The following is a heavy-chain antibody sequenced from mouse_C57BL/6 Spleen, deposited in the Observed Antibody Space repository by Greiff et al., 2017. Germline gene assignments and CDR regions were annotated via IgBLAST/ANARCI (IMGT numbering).Heavy chain of an antibody. J-gene: IGHJ3*01. Sequence: VQLQQPGAELVRPGSSVKLSCKASGYTFTSYWMHWVKQRPIQGLEWIGNIDPSDSETHYNQKFKDKATLTVDKSSSTAYMQLISLTSEDSAVYYGARWNYGYDGAYWGQGTLVTVSA. D-gene: IGHD2-2*01. V-gene: IGHV1-52*01. CDR2: IDPSDSET. CDR3: ARWNYGYDGAY. CDR1: GYTFTSYW.